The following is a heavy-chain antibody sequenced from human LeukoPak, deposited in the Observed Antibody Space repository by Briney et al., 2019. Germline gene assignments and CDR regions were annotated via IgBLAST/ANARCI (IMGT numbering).Heavy chain of an antibody. V-gene: IGHV2-5*02. CDR2: IYWDDDK. Sequence: SGPTLVKPTQTLTLTCTFSGLSLSTRGVGVGWIRQPPGKALEWLALIYWDDDKRYSPSLKSRLTITKDTSKNQVVLTMTNMDPVNTATYYCAHTYTALVYNWFDPWGQGTLVTVSS. CDR3: AHTYTALVYNWFDP. D-gene: IGHD5-18*01. CDR1: GLSLSTRGVG. J-gene: IGHJ5*02.